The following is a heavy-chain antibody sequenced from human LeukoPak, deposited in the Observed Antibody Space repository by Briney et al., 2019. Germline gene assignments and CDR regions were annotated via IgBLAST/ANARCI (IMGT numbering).Heavy chain of an antibody. CDR3: ARGLGYFDSSAYLPEYFHH. CDR1: GFTFNSYS. J-gene: IGHJ1*01. CDR2: ISSSSCGI. D-gene: IGHD3-22*01. V-gene: IGHV3-48*02. Sequence: GGSLRLSCAASGFTFNSYSMNWVRQAPGEGLEWLSYISSSSCGIYYADSVKGRFTISRDNAKKSLYLQMNSLRDEDTAVYYCARGLGYFDSSAYLPEYFHHWGQGTLVTVSS.